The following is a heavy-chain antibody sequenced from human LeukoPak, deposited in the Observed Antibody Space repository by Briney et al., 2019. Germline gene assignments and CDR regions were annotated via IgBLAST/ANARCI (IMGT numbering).Heavy chain of an antibody. J-gene: IGHJ6*02. D-gene: IGHD1-26*01. Sequence: GGSLRLSCAASGFTFSSYAMHWVRQAPGKGLEWVSYISSSGSTIYYADSVKGRFTISRDNAKNSLYLQMNSLRAEDTAVYYCARDYHVSGSYPYYYYGMDVWGQGTTVTVSS. CDR2: ISSSGSTI. CDR3: ARDYHVSGSYPYYYYGMDV. CDR1: GFTFSSYA. V-gene: IGHV3-48*04.